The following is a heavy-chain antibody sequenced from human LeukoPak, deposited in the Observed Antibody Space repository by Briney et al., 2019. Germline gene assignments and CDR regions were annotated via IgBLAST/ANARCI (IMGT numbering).Heavy chain of an antibody. Sequence: PGGSLRLSCAASGFTFSDYYMSWIRQAPGKGLEWVSYISSSGSTIYYADSVKGRFTISRDNAKNSLYLQMNSLRAGDTAVYYCARAMRQQLVRYYFDYWGPGTLVTVSS. D-gene: IGHD6-13*01. CDR2: ISSSGSTI. CDR1: GFTFSDYY. CDR3: ARAMRQQLVRYYFDY. V-gene: IGHV3-11*04. J-gene: IGHJ4*02.